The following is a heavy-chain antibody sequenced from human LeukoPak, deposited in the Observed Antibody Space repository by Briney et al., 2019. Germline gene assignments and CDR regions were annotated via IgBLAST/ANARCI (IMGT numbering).Heavy chain of an antibody. V-gene: IGHV4-61*01. CDR2: IYYSGST. Sequence: SETLSLTCAVSGYSISSGYYWGWIRQPPGKGLEWIGYIYYSGSTNYNPSLKSRVTISVDTSKNQFSLKLSSVTAADTAVYYCARTGTGGYSYGYYFDYWGQGTLVTVSS. CDR3: ARTGTGGYSYGYYFDY. CDR1: GYSISSGYY. J-gene: IGHJ4*02. D-gene: IGHD5-18*01.